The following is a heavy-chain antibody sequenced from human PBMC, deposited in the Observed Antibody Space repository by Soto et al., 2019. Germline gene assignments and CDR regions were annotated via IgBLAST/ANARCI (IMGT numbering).Heavy chain of an antibody. CDR2: IYYSGST. CDR1: GGSISSYY. D-gene: IGHD4-17*01. V-gene: IGHV4-59*08. CDR3: ARLETTSFIYWYFDL. Sequence: QVQLQESGPGLVKPSETLSLTCTVSGGSISSYYWSWIRQPPGKGLEWIGYIYYSGSTNYNPSLKRRVTISVDTSKNQFSLKLSSVTAADTAVYYCARLETTSFIYWYFDLWGRGTLVTVSS. J-gene: IGHJ2*01.